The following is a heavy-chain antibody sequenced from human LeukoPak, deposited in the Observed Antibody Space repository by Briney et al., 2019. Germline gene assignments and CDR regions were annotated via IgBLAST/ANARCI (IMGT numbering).Heavy chain of an antibody. J-gene: IGHJ6*02. CDR2: IIPIFGTA. V-gene: IGHV1-69*01. CDR1: GGTFSSYA. D-gene: IGHD1-1*01. CDR3: ARDHNLSPAEGGSYYGMDV. Sequence: ASVKDSCKASGGTFSSYAISWVRQAPGEGLEWMGGIIPIFGTANYAQKFQGRVTITADESTSTAYMELSSLRSEDTAVYYCARDHNLSPAEGGSYYGMDVWGQGTTVTVSS.